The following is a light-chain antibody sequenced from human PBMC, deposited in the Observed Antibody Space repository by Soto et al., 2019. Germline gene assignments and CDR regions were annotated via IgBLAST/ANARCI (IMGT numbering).Light chain of an antibody. J-gene: IGLJ1*01. CDR3: TSYTGRSTRYV. V-gene: IGLV2-14*03. CDR2: DVS. CDR1: SSDVGTYNS. Sequence: QSVLTQPASVSGSPGQSITISCTGTSSDVGTYNSVSWYQQHPDKAPKLMIYDVSNRPSGIPTRFSGSKSGNTASLTISGLQAEDEADYYCTSYTGRSTRYVFGTGTKLTVL.